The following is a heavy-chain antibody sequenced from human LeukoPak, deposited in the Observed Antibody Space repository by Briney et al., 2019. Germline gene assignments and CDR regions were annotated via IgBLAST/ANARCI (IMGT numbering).Heavy chain of an antibody. CDR3: ARDRVGVIVGAPSWFDP. J-gene: IGHJ5*02. CDR2: IYYSGST. CDR1: GGSISSSSYY. V-gene: IGHV4-39*07. D-gene: IGHD1-26*01. Sequence: KSSETLSLTCTVSGGSISSSSYYWGWIRQPPGKGLEWIGSIYYSGSTYYNPSLKSRVTISVDTSKNQFSLKLSSVTAADTAVYYCARDRVGVIVGAPSWFDPWGQGTLVTVSS.